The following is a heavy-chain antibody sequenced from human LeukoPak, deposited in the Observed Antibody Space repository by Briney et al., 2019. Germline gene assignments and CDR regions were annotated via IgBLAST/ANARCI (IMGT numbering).Heavy chain of an antibody. CDR2: INHSGST. Sequence: TASETLSLTCAVYGGSFSGYYWSWIRQPPGKGLEWIGEINHSGSTNYNPSLKSRVTISVDTSKNQFSLKLGSVTAADTAVYYCARGRNDSYYFDYWGQGTLVTVSS. CDR3: ARGRNDSYYFDY. J-gene: IGHJ4*02. CDR1: GGSFSGYY. V-gene: IGHV4-34*01. D-gene: IGHD2-21*01.